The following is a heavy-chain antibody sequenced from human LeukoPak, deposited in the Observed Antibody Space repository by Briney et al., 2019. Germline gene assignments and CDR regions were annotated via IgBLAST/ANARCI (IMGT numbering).Heavy chain of an antibody. D-gene: IGHD6-13*01. V-gene: IGHV4-28*01. Sequence: SETLSLTCAVSGYSISSDNWWGWIRQPPGRGLEWIGYIYYSGDTYYNPSLKSRVTLLVDTSKNQFSLKLSSVTAVDTAVYYCVKEIAAAAWFDPWGQGTPVTVSS. J-gene: IGHJ5*02. CDR2: IYYSGDT. CDR1: GYSISSDNW. CDR3: VKEIAAAAWFDP.